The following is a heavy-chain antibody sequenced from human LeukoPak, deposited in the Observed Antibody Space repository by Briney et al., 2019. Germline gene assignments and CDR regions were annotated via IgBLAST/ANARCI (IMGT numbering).Heavy chain of an antibody. CDR2: ISWNSGSI. CDR3: AKTRDYGSGSYYKVDAFDI. V-gene: IGHV3-9*01. CDR1: GFTFDDYA. D-gene: IGHD3-10*01. J-gene: IGHJ3*02. Sequence: SLRLSCAASGFTFDDYAMHWVRQAPGKGLEWVAGISWNSGSIGHAASVRGRFTISRDNAKNSLYLQMNSLRAEDTALYYCAKTRDYGSGSYYKVDAFDIWGQGTMVTVSS.